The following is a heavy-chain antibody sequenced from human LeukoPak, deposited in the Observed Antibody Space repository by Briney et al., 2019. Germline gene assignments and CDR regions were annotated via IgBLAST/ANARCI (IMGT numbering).Heavy chain of an antibody. CDR3: ARGNGWYYY. V-gene: IGHV4-59*01. J-gene: IGHJ4*02. CDR2: IYYSGST. CDR1: GGSISSYY. D-gene: IGHD6-19*01. Sequence: KTSETLSLTCIVSGGSISSYYWSWIRQPPGKGLEWIGYIYYSGSTNYNPSLKSRVTISVDTSKNQFSLKLSSVTAADTAVYYCARGNGWYYYWGQGTLVTVSS.